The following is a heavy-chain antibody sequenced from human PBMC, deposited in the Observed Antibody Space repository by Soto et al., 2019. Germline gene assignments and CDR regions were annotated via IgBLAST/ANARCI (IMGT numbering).Heavy chain of an antibody. D-gene: IGHD3-16*02. CDR1: GFTFSSYA. CDR3: AKLVMITFGGVIVIPGSNRDDAFDI. V-gene: IGHV3-23*01. J-gene: IGHJ3*02. Sequence: QPGGSLRLSCAASGFTFSSYAMSWVRQAPGKGLEWVSAISGSGGSTYYADSVKGRFTISRDNSKNTLYLQMNSLRAEDTAVYYCAKLVMITFGGVIVIPGSNRDDAFDIWGQGTMVTVSS. CDR2: ISGSGGST.